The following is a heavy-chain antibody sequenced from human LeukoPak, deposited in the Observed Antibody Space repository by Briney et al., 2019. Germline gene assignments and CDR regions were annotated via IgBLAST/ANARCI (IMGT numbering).Heavy chain of an antibody. CDR3: AKSFDYDVLTGQDY. CDR1: GFTFNNYA. Sequence: GGSLRLSCAASGFTFNNYAMSWVRQAPGKGLEWVSVTSGSGSNTYYADSVKGRFTISRDNSENTLYLQMNSLRAEDTAIYHCAKSFDYDVLTGQDYWGQGTLVTVSS. V-gene: IGHV3-23*01. J-gene: IGHJ4*02. CDR2: TSGSGSNT. D-gene: IGHD3-9*01.